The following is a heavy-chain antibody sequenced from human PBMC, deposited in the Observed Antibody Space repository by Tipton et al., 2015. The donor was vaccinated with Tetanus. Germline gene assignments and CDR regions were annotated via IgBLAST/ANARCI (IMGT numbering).Heavy chain of an antibody. CDR3: ARVAYDTRTGHGYQFDV. J-gene: IGHJ4*02. CDR1: GGSMTSGDHY. D-gene: IGHD3-9*01. CDR2: IYDNGAT. Sequence: LRLSCTVSGGSMTSGDHYSSWIRQPPGKGPEWLASIYDNGATYYNPSLKSRVTISVDTTKNDFSLNLKSVTAADTAVYSCARVAYDTRTGHGYQFDVWGEGIRFTVTS. V-gene: IGHV4-30-4*01.